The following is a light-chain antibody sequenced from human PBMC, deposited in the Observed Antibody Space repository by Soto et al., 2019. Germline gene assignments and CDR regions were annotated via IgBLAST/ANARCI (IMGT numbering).Light chain of an antibody. CDR2: DTT. CDR3: LLSYNGPYV. CDR1: TGAVTNGHY. J-gene: IGLJ1*01. V-gene: IGLV7-46*01. Sequence: QSVVTQDPSLTVSPGGTVTLTCGSSTGAVTNGHYPYWFQQKPGQAPRTLIYDTTNRHSWTPARFPGSLLGGKAALTLSGAQTEDEAEYYCLLSYNGPYVFGTGTKVTVL.